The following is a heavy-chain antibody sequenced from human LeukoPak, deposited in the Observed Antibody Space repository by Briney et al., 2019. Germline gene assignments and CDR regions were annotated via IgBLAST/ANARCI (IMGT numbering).Heavy chain of an antibody. V-gene: IGHV3-33*01. Sequence: GGSLRLPCAGSGFTFGGYGMHWFRQTPGKGLEWEAVIAYDGSRAFYADSVKGRFTISRDNSKNSLYLQMNRLRAEDTAVYYCVRDRGYSTFDYWGQGTLATVSS. J-gene: IGHJ4*02. CDR1: GFTFGGYG. CDR3: VRDRGYSTFDY. CDR2: IAYDGSRA. D-gene: IGHD4-23*01.